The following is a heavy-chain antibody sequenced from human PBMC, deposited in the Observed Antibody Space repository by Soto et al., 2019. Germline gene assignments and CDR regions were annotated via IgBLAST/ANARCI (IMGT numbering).Heavy chain of an antibody. J-gene: IGHJ3*02. D-gene: IGHD3-3*01. CDR2: IWYSRSNK. Sequence: PGGSLRLSCAASGFTFSSYSMNWVRQAPGKGLEWVSAIWYSRSNKYYADSVKGRFTISRDNAKNSLYLQMNSLRAEDTAVYYCARDRRITIFGVASDAFDIWGQGTMVTVSS. CDR1: GFTFSSYS. CDR3: ARDRRITIFGVASDAFDI. V-gene: IGHV3-33*08.